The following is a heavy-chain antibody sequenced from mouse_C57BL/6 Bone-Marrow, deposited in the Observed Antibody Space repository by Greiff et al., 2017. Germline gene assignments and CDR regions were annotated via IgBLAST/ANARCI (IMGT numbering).Heavy chain of an antibody. D-gene: IGHD1-1*01. V-gene: IGHV1-64*01. Sequence: VQLQQPGAELVKPGASVMLSCKASGYTFTSYWMHWVKQRPGQGLEWIGMIHPNSGRTNYNEKFKSKATLTVDKSSSTAYMQLSSLTSEDSAVYYCARGTTVVADYFDYWGQGSTLTVSS. J-gene: IGHJ2*01. CDR2: IHPNSGRT. CDR3: ARGTTVVADYFDY. CDR1: GYTFTSYW.